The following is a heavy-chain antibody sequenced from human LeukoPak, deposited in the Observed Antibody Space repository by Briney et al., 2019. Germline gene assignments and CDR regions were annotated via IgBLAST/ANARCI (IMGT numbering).Heavy chain of an antibody. D-gene: IGHD5-18*01. Sequence: SVKVSCKASGGTVSSSAISWVRQALGQGLEWMGRIIPMFDIANYAQKFQGRVTITADKSTNTAYMELSSLSSEDTAVYYCARDHEDTAVVTYFDHWGQGTLVTVSS. CDR1: GGTVSSSA. J-gene: IGHJ4*02. V-gene: IGHV1-69*04. CDR2: IIPMFDIA. CDR3: ARDHEDTAVVTYFDH.